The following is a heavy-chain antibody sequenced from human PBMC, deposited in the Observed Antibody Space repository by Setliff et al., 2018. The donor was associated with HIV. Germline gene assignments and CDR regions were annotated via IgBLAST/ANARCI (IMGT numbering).Heavy chain of an antibody. CDR1: GVSTSSSSYY. Sequence: SETLSLTCTVSGVSTSSSSYYWGWIRQPPGKGLDWIGYVYYSGNTNYNPSLKSRVTISVDTSKKQFSLKLSSVIAADTAVYYCARHHNTMVRGVAYFQHWGQGTLVTVSS. V-gene: IGHV4-39*01. D-gene: IGHD3-10*01. CDR2: VYYSGNT. J-gene: IGHJ1*01. CDR3: ARHHNTMVRGVAYFQH.